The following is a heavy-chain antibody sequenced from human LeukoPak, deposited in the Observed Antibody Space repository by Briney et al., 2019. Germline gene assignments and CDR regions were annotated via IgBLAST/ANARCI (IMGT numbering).Heavy chain of an antibody. Sequence: GGSLRLSCAASGFTSTTYTMTGVRQAPREGREWVLAVSGSGGRTYYEDSMKGRFTISRDNSKNTLYLQMNSLRAEDTAVYYCAKGPYYYDSSGYSRRWFDPWGQGTLVTVSS. J-gene: IGHJ5*02. D-gene: IGHD3-22*01. CDR2: VSGSGGRT. CDR1: GFTSTTYT. CDR3: AKGPYYYDSSGYSRRWFDP. V-gene: IGHV3-23*01.